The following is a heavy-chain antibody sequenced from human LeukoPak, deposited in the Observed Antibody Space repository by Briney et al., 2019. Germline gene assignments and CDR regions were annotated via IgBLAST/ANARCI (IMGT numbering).Heavy chain of an antibody. CDR3: ATELPRSNCSGGSCYSFWGYYGMGV. J-gene: IGHJ6*02. D-gene: IGHD2-15*01. Sequence: ASVKVSCKVSGYTLTELSMHWVRQAPGKGLEWMGGFDPEDGETIYAQRFQGRVTMTEDTSTDTAYMELSSLRSEDTAVYYCATELPRSNCSGGSCYSFWGYYGMGVWGQGTTVTVSS. CDR2: FDPEDGET. V-gene: IGHV1-24*01. CDR1: GYTLTELS.